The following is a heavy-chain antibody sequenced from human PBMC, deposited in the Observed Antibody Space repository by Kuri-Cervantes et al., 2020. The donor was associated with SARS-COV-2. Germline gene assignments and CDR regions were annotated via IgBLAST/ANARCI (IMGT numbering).Heavy chain of an antibody. CDR3: VKGYCSSTSCYRGGY. D-gene: IGHD2-2*02. V-gene: IGHV3-64D*08. Sequence: GESLKISCSASGFTFSSYAMHWVRQAPGKGLEYVSAISSNGGSTYYADSVKDRFTISRDNSKNTLYLQMSSLRAEDTAVYYCVKGYCSSTSCYRGGYWGQGTLVTVSS. CDR1: GFTFSSYA. CDR2: ISSNGGST. J-gene: IGHJ4*02.